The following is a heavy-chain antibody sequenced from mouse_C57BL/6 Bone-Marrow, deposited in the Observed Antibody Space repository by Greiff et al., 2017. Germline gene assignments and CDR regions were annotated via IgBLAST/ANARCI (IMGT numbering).Heavy chain of an antibody. CDR3: ARRDGTSLWYFDV. CDR2: ISNGGGST. J-gene: IGHJ1*03. Sequence: EVQLVESGGGLVQPGGSLKLSCAASGFTFSDYYMYWVRQTPEKRLEWVAYISNGGGSTYYPDTVKGRFTISRDNAKNTLYLQMSRLKSEDTAMYYCARRDGTSLWYFDVWGTGTTVTVSS. V-gene: IGHV5-12*01. CDR1: GFTFSDYY. D-gene: IGHD1-1*01.